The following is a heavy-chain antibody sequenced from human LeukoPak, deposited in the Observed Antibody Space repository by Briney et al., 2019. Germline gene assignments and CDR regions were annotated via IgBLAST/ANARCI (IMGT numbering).Heavy chain of an antibody. V-gene: IGHV1-69*04. D-gene: IGHD3-3*01. CDR2: IIPIFGIA. CDR1: VGTFSHYA. Sequence: ASVKVSCKASVGTFSHYAISWVGQAPGHRLEWMGRIIPIFGIANYAQKFQGRVTITADKSTSTAYMELSSLRSEDTAVYYCARITYDFWSGLFDPWGQGTLVTVSS. CDR3: ARITYDFWSGLFDP. J-gene: IGHJ5*02.